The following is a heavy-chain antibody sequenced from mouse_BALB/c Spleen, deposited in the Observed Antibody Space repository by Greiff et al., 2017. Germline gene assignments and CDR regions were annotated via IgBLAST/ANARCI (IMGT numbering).Heavy chain of an antibody. Sequence: VKLQQSGPGLVQPSQSLSITCTVSGFSLTSYGVHWVRQSPGKGLEWLGVIWSGGSTDYNAAFISRLSISKDNSKSQVFFKMNSLQANDTAIYYCARFDGYFLLSYAMDYWGQGTSVTVSS. V-gene: IGHV2-2*02. J-gene: IGHJ4*01. CDR1: GFSLTSYG. D-gene: IGHD2-3*01. CDR2: IWSGGST. CDR3: ARFDGYFLLSYAMDY.